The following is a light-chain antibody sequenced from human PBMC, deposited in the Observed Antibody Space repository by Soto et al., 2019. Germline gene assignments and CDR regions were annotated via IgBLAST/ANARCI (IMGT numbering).Light chain of an antibody. J-gene: IGLJ1*01. Sequence: SYELTQPPSVSVYPGQTVTITCSGDKLQSKYACWYQQKPGQSPVLVIHQDTKRPSGIPERFSGSSSGNTATLTISGTQAMDEADYYCQAWDSSSGHVFGTGTKVTVL. V-gene: IGLV3-1*01. CDR1: KLQSKY. CDR3: QAWDSSSGHV. CDR2: QDT.